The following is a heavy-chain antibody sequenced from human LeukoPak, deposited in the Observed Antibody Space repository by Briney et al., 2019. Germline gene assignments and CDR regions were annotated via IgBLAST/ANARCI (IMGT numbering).Heavy chain of an antibody. CDR2: IIPISGTT. Sequence: SVKVSCKTSGGTFTSYTITWVRQAPGQGLEWMGKIIPISGTTNYAQKFQGRVTFTADESTSTAYMELSSLRSEDTALYYCARKLRLGGNWFDPWGQGTLVTVSS. V-gene: IGHV1-69*13. CDR3: ARKLRLGGNWFDP. J-gene: IGHJ5*02. CDR1: GGTFTSYT. D-gene: IGHD1-26*01.